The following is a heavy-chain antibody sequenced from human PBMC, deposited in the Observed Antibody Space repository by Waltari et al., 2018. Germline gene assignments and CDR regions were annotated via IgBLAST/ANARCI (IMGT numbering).Heavy chain of an antibody. CDR2: ISYNERNI. CDR1: DFTFSAYS. CDR3: ARDYCDRTNCHGMDV. Sequence: QVQLVESGGGVVKPWRSLRHSCAGTDFTFSAYSMHWVRQAPGKGLEWVSVISYNERNIYYVDSVKGRFTIPRDNSKKMLYLQINNLRAEDTAVYYCARDYCDRTNCHGMDVWGQGTTVTVSS. V-gene: IGHV3-30*04. D-gene: IGHD3-22*01. J-gene: IGHJ6*02.